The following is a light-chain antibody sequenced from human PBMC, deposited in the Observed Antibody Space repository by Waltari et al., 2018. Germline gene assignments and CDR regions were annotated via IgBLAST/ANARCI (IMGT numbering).Light chain of an antibody. CDR1: QSASTS. CDR3: QQYNIWPWT. J-gene: IGKJ1*01. CDR2: RAS. V-gene: IGKV3-15*01. Sequence: ELVMTQSPATLSVSPGERASLSFRASQSASTSLAWYQQTPGQAPRLLIYRASTRAAGIPDRFSGSGSGTEFTLTISSLQSEDSAIYYCQQYNIWPWTFGQGTKVDIK.